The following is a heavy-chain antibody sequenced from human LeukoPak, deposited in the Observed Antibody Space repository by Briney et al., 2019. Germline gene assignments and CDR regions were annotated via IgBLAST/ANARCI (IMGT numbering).Heavy chain of an antibody. CDR3: ARGEDYYDSSGYQPSAIWGAFDI. CDR1: GYTFTSYG. Sequence: GASVKVSCKASGYTFTSYGISWVRQAPGQGLEWMGWISAYNGNTNYAQKLQGRVTMTTDTSTSTAYMELRSLRSDDTVVYYCARGEDYYDSSGYQPSAIWGAFDIWGQGTMVTVSS. D-gene: IGHD3-22*01. V-gene: IGHV1-18*01. CDR2: ISAYNGNT. J-gene: IGHJ3*02.